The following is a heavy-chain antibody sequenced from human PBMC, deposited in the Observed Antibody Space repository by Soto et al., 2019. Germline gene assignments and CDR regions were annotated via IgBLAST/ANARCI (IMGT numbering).Heavy chain of an antibody. CDR2: ISWNSANM. Sequence: EVQLLESGGGLVQPGGSLRLSCAASGFTFSSYAMSWVRQAPGKGLEWVSGISWNSANMNYADSVKARFTISRDNAKNSLSLQMNSLREEDTALYYCAKDISGRGSYYYYYGMDVWGQGTTVTVSS. D-gene: IGHD3-16*01. CDR3: AKDISGRGSYYYYYGMDV. CDR1: GFTFSSYA. J-gene: IGHJ6*02. V-gene: IGHV3-9*01.